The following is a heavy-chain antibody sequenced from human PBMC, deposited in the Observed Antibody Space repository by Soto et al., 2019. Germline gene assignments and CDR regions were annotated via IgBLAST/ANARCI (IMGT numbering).Heavy chain of an antibody. J-gene: IGHJ3*01. V-gene: IGHV2-5*01. CDR3: AHMRTYYYTSRRSDEDAFDV. CDR1: GFSISTTGVG. Sequence: QITLKGSGHTLVKPTETLTLTCTFSGFSISTTGVGVGWIRQPPGKALEWLGLIYWNDAKVYSPFLKTRLTIAKDTAKTHVVLTMTSVDTVDTGTYCCAHMRTYYYTSRRSDEDAFDVWGQGTMVSVSS. D-gene: IGHD3-10*01. CDR2: IYWNDAK.